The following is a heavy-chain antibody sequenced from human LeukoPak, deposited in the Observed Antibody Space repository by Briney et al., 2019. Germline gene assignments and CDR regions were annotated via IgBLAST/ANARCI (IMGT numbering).Heavy chain of an antibody. Sequence: GGSLRLSCAASGFTFSSYWMSWVRQAPGKGLEWVANIKQDGSEKYYVDSVKGRFTISRDNAKNSLYPQMNSLRAEDTAVYYCARDQGAVAPDYWGQGTLVTVSS. D-gene: IGHD6-19*01. J-gene: IGHJ4*02. CDR1: GFTFSSYW. CDR3: ARDQGAVAPDY. CDR2: IKQDGSEK. V-gene: IGHV3-7*01.